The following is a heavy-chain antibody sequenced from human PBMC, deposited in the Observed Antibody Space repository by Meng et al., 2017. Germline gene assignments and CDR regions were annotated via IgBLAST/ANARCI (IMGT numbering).Heavy chain of an antibody. CDR1: GYSFTSYY. V-gene: IGHV1-46*01. CDR3: ARARHGGKTPLGDY. J-gene: IGHJ4*02. CDR2: INPSGGSK. D-gene: IGHD4-23*01. Sequence: QVQLGQHGAGVKMPGASVKVSRNASGYSFTSYYMHWVRQAPGQGLEWMGIINPSGGSKSYAQKFQGIVTMIRDTSTSTVYMELSSLRSEDTAVSYCARARHGGKTPLGDYWGQGTLVTVSS.